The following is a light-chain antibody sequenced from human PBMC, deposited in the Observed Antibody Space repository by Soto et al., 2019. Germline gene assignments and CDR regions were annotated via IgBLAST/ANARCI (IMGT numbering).Light chain of an antibody. CDR3: QQYNNWPPMA. J-gene: IGKJ1*01. V-gene: IGKV1-5*03. Sequence: DIQMTQSPSTLSASVGDRVTITCRASQSISSWLAWYQQKPGKAPKLLIYKASSLESGVPSRFSGSGSGTEFTLTISSLQPDDFATYYCQQYNNWPPMAFGQGTKVEIK. CDR1: QSISSW. CDR2: KAS.